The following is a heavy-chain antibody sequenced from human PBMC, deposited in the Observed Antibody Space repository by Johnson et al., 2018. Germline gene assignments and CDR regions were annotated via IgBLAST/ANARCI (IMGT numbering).Heavy chain of an antibody. J-gene: IGHJ6*02. CDR2: MNPKSGNQ. V-gene: IGHV1-8*01. CDR1: GYPFNSYD. Sequence: QVQLVQSGAEVKKPGASVKVSCKASGYPFNSYDINWVRQATGQGLEWMGWMNPKSGNQGYAQKFQGRVTMTRNTSISTADMELSSLRSGDTAVYYCAGGGNNGRWHYYHAMDVWGQGTTVTVSS. CDR3: AGGGNNGRWHYYHAMDV. D-gene: IGHD1/OR15-1a*01.